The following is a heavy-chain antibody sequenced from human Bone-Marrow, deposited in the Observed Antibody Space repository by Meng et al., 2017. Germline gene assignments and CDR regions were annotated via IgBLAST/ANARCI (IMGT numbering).Heavy chain of an antibody. CDR1: GGSISSYY. Sequence: SETLSLTCTVSGGSISSYYWSWIRQPPGKRLEWIGYIYDSGSTNYNPSLKSRVTISVDTSKNQFSLKLSSVTAADTAVYYCARAYGSGSYYKRGYYYYGMDVWGQGTTVTVSS. CDR2: IYDSGST. J-gene: IGHJ6*02. CDR3: ARAYGSGSYYKRGYYYYGMDV. D-gene: IGHD3-10*01. V-gene: IGHV4-59*12.